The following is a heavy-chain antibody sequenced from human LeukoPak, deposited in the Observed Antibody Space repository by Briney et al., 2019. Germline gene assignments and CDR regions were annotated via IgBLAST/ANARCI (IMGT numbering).Heavy chain of an antibody. V-gene: IGHV3-30*18. Sequence: GRSLRLSCAASGFTFSSYGMHWVRQAPGKGLGWVAVISYDGSNKYYADSVKGRFTISRDNSKNTLYLQMNSLRAEDTAVYYCAKDGGYDSSGYLYYYYYGMDVWGQGTTVTVSS. CDR2: ISYDGSNK. J-gene: IGHJ6*02. CDR1: GFTFSSYG. CDR3: AKDGGYDSSGYLYYYYYGMDV. D-gene: IGHD3-22*01.